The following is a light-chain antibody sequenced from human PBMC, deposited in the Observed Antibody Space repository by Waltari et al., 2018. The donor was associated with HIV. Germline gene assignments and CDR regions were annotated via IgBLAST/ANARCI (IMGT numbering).Light chain of an antibody. Sequence: EIVLTQSPGTLSLSPGERVTLSCRASQSVSSSYLAWYQQRPGQAPRLPMYRASMRATGIPDRFNGSGSRTDFTLTISRLGPGDVAVYYCQQYGTSPEITFGQGTRLEIK. V-gene: IGKV3-20*01. CDR3: QQYGTSPEIT. CDR1: QSVSSSY. J-gene: IGKJ5*01. CDR2: RAS.